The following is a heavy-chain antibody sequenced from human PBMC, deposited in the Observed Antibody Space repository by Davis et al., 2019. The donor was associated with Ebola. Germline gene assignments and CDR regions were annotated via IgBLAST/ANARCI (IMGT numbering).Heavy chain of an antibody. D-gene: IGHD3-16*02. CDR2: ISGSGGST. CDR3: AKGGELRYYDYIWGSYRYYYFDY. J-gene: IGHJ4*02. V-gene: IGHV3-23*01. CDR1: GFTFSSYA. Sequence: GESLKISCAASGFTFSSYAMSWVRQAPGKGLEWVSAISGSGGSTYYADSVKGRFTISRDNAKNSLYLQMNSLRAEDTAVYYCAKGGELRYYDYIWGSYRYYYFDYWGQGTLVTVSS.